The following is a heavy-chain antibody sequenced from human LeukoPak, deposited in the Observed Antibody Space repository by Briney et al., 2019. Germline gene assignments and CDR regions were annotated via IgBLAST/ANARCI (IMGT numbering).Heavy chain of an antibody. D-gene: IGHD4-17*01. CDR3: AREYGDYDGPFDY. Sequence: PRRSLRLSCAASGFTFSIYTMRCVRQAPREGLWCAAAISYDGSNKYYTGSVKGGFTISRDNSKNTQYLQMNSLRAEDTAVYYCAREYGDYDGPFDYWGQGTLVTVSS. J-gene: IGHJ4*02. V-gene: IGHV3-30*04. CDR2: ISYDGSNK. CDR1: GFTFSIYT.